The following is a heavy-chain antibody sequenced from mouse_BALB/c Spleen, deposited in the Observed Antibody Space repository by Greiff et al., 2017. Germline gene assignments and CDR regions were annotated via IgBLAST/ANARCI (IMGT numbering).Heavy chain of an antibody. Sequence: EVQGVESGGGLVQPGGSLRLSCATSGFTFTDYYMSWVRQPPGKALEWLGFIRNKANGYTTEYSASVKGRFTISRDNSQSILYLQMNTLRAEDSATYYCARDIEAGTAYWGQGTLVTVSA. D-gene: IGHD4-1*01. V-gene: IGHV7-3*02. J-gene: IGHJ3*01. CDR2: IRNKANGYTT. CDR1: GFTFTDYY. CDR3: ARDIEAGTAY.